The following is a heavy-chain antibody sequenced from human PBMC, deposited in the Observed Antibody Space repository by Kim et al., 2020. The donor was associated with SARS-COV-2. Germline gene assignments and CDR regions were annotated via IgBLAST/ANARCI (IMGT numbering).Heavy chain of an antibody. J-gene: IGHJ4*02. V-gene: IGHV3-53*01. Sequence: GGSLRLSCAASGFTVSNSYMTWVRQAPGKGLEWLSIIYSNGNTYYADSVKGRFTISRDNSKNTVYLQMNSLRAEDTAFYYCVREVGYGQTGGCWGQGTLVTVSS. CDR2: IYSNGNT. D-gene: IGHD1-26*01. CDR3: VREVGYGQTGGC. CDR1: GFTVSNSY.